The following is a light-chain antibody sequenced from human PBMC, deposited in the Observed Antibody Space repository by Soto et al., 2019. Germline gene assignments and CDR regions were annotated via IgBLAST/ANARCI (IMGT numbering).Light chain of an antibody. CDR3: HQRQRWPRT. CDR2: EAS. V-gene: IGKV3-11*01. CDR1: QTVGVR. Sequence: EIGMTQSPATLSLSPGERATLSCRASQTVGVRLAWYQHKPGQPPRLIIYEASNRAAGIPARFSGSGSGTDFTLTIASLEPEDFGFYYCHQRQRWPRTFGQGTKVDIK. J-gene: IGKJ1*01.